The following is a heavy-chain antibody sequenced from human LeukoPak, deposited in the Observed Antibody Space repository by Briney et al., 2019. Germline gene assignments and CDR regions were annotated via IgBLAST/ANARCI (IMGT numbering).Heavy chain of an antibody. CDR2: ISSSSSYI. Sequence: GGSLRLSCAASGFTFSSYSMNWVRQAPGKGLEWVSSISSSSSYIYYADSVKGRFTISRDNAKNSLYLQMNSLRAEDTAVYYCARVGCYYYYMDVWGKGTTVTVSS. CDR1: GFTFSSYS. D-gene: IGHD3-10*01. J-gene: IGHJ6*03. V-gene: IGHV3-21*01. CDR3: ARVGCYYYYMDV.